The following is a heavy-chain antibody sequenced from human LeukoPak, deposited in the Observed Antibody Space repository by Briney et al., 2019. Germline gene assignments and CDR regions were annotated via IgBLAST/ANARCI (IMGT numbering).Heavy chain of an antibody. Sequence: SETLSLTCTISGASIDSYYWSWIRQPPGKGLEWIGYIYYSGTTNYNPSLKRRVTISVDTSKNQFSLKLSSVTAADTAVYYCASLRERSYYARGFDYWGQGTLVTVSS. CDR1: GASIDSYY. V-gene: IGHV4-59*01. J-gene: IGHJ4*02. CDR3: ASLRERSYYARGFDY. CDR2: IYYSGTT. D-gene: IGHD1-26*01.